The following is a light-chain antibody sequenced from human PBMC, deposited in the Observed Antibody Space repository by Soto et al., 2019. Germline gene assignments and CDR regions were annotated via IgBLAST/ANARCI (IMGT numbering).Light chain of an antibody. CDR1: QSIRTY. CDR3: QQSYTAPWT. J-gene: IGKJ1*01. V-gene: IGKV1-39*01. CDR2: AAS. Sequence: DIQMTQSPSSLSASVGDRVTITCRASQSIRTYLNWYQQTPGKAPKVLIYAASSFQTGVPSRFSGSGSGTDFTLTISRLQPEDFATYYWQQSYTAPWTFGQGTKVEIK.